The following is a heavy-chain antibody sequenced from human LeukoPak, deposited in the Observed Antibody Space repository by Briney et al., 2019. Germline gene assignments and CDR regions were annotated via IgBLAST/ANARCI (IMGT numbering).Heavy chain of an antibody. V-gene: IGHV4-38-2*01. CDR2: IYHSGST. Sequence: PSETLSLTCAVSGYSISSGYYWGWIRQPPGKGLEWIGSIYHSGSTYYNPSLKSRVTISVDTSKNQFSLKLSSVTAADTAVYYCARGEEYHDSSGYHLDYWGQGTLVTVSS. CDR3: ARGEEYHDSSGYHLDY. D-gene: IGHD3-22*01. CDR1: GYSISSGYY. J-gene: IGHJ4*02.